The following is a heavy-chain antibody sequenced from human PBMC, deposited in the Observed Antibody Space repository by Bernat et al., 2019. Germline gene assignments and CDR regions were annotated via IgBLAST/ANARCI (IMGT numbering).Heavy chain of an antibody. D-gene: IGHD1-26*01. CDR2: ISWNSGSI. V-gene: IGHV3-9*01. CDR3: GKGHHLASGSPCDY. Sequence: EVQLVESGGGLVQPGRSLRLSCAASGFTFDDYAMHWVRQAPGKGLGWVSGISWNSGSIDYADSVKGRFTISRENANNTLYLQMTSLRGEDTALYYCGKGHHLASGSPCDYWGQGILVTVSS. CDR1: GFTFDDYA. J-gene: IGHJ4*02.